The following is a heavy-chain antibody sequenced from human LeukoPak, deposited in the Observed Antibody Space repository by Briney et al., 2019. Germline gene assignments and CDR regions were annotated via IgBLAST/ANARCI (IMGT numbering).Heavy chain of an antibody. D-gene: IGHD3-22*01. V-gene: IGHV4-30-2*03. CDR3: ANYDSSGPERGYYYYYMDV. Sequence: PSQTLSLTCTVSGGSISSGSYYWSWIRQPAGKGLEWIGSIYYRGSTYYSPSLKSRVTISVDTSKNPFSLKLSSVTAADTAVYYCANYDSSGPERGYYYYYMDVWGKGTTVTVSS. J-gene: IGHJ6*03. CDR1: GGSISSGSYY. CDR2: IYYRGST.